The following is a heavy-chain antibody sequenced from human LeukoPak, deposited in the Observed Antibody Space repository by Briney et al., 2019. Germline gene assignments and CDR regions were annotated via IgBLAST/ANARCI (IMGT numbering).Heavy chain of an antibody. V-gene: IGHV4-59*04. CDR3: ARSGQWLVRVFDS. D-gene: IGHD6-19*01. Sequence: PSETLSLTCTVSGGSISSYYWSWIRQPPGKGLEWIGYIYYSGTTYYNPSLKSRVTTSVDTSKNQFSLNLSPVTAADTAVYYCARSGQWLVRVFDSWGQGTLVTVSS. J-gene: IGHJ4*02. CDR1: GGSISSYY. CDR2: IYYSGTT.